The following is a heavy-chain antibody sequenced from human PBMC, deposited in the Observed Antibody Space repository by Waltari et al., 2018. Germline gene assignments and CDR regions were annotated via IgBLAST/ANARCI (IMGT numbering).Heavy chain of an antibody. CDR2: IIPSFGTA. Sequence: QVQLVQSGAEVKKPGSSVKVSCKASGGTFSSYAISWVRQAPGQGLEWMGGIIPSFGTANYAQKFQGRVTITADKSTSTAYMELSSLRSEDTAVYYCARGGPRVTMIVVVTPFDPWGQGTLVTVSS. V-gene: IGHV1-69*14. CDR1: GGTFSSYA. J-gene: IGHJ5*02. CDR3: ARGGPRVTMIVVVTPFDP. D-gene: IGHD3-22*01.